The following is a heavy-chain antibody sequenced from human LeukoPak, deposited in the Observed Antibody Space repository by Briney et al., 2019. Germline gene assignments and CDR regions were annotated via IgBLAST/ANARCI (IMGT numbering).Heavy chain of an antibody. CDR2: ISGSGGST. J-gene: IGHJ4*02. D-gene: IGHD3-22*01. CDR1: GFTFSSYA. Sequence: GGSLRLSCAASGFTFSSYAMSWARQAPGKGLEWVSAISGSGGSTYYADSVKGRFTISRDNSKNTLYLQMNSLRAEDTAVYYCAKGKTLDYYDSSGYYYEPYFDYWGQGTLVTVSS. CDR3: AKGKTLDYYDSSGYYYEPYFDY. V-gene: IGHV3-23*01.